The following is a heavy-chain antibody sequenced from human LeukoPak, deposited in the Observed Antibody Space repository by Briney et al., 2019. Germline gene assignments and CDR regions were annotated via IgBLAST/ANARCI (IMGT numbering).Heavy chain of an antibody. CDR1: GFTFSRYA. CDR3: ARFSWSIDY. Sequence: GGSLRLSCAASGFTFSRYAMHWVRQAAGKGLEWVAVISYDGSNKYYADSVKGRFTISRDNSKNTLYLQMNSLRAEDTAVYYCARFSWSIDYWGQGTLVTVSS. D-gene: IGHD3-3*01. CDR2: ISYDGSNK. V-gene: IGHV3-30-3*01. J-gene: IGHJ4*02.